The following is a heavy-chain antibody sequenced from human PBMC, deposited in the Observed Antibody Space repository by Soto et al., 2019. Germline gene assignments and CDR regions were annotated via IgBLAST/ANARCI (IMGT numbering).Heavy chain of an antibody. J-gene: IGHJ4*02. V-gene: IGHV1-3*01. D-gene: IGHD6-13*01. Sequence: ASVKVSCKASGYTFTSYAMHWVRQAPGQRLEWMGWINAGNGNTKYSQKFQGRVTITRDTSASTAYMELSSLRSEDTAVYYFARDLIPGIAAAGLSFDYWGQGTLVTVSS. CDR1: GYTFTSYA. CDR3: ARDLIPGIAAAGLSFDY. CDR2: INAGNGNT.